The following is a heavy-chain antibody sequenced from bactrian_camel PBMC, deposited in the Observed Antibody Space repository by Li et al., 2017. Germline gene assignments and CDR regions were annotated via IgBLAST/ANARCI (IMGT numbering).Heavy chain of an antibody. CDR2: ITSGSIT. Sequence: VQLVESGGGLVRPGGSLRLSCAFSGFAFSTYAMTWVRQVPGKGFEWVSVITSGSITYYADSVKGRFTISRANTMNTAYLQMDSLKSEDTAQYYCVPLAWGFNYWGQGTQVTVS. J-gene: IGHJ4*01. V-gene: IGHV3S40*01. CDR1: GFAFSTYA. CDR3: VPLAWGFNY. D-gene: IGHD1*01.